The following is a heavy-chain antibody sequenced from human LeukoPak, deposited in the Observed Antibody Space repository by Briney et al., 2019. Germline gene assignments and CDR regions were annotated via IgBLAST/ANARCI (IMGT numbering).Heavy chain of an antibody. CDR1: GVSISSGGY. CDR2: IYYIGNS. CDR3: AKHGSYSLAF. D-gene: IGHD4-23*01. V-gene: IGHV4-4*02. Sequence: SETLSLTCAVSGVSISSGGYWSWVRQPPGKGLEWIGQIYYIGNSNYNPSLESRVIMSLDMSRNQLSLRLNSVTAADTAVYYCAKHGSYSLAFWGQGALVTVSS. J-gene: IGHJ4*02.